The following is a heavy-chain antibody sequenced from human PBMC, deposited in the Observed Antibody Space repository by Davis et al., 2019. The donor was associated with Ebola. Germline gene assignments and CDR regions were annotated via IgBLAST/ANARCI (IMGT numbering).Heavy chain of an antibody. CDR3: ARGDIWYNWFDP. Sequence: GESLKISCEASGFSFADYAMHWVRQAPGKGLVWVSRINSDGSSVEYADSVKGRFTISRDNAKDTLYLQMNSLRAEDTAVYYCARGDIWYNWFDPWGQGTLVTVSS. D-gene: IGHD6-13*01. J-gene: IGHJ5*02. V-gene: IGHV3-74*03. CDR2: INSDGSSV. CDR1: GFSFADYA.